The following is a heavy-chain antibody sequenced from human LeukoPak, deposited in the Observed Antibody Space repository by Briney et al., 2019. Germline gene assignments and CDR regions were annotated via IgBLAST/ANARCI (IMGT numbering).Heavy chain of an antibody. CDR1: GFTFSSYA. Sequence: GGSLRLSCAASGFTFSSYAMHWVRQAPGKGLEYVSAISSNGGSTYYANSVKGRFTISRDNSKNTLYLQMGSLRAEDMAVYYCARDACSSTSCYEGHNWFDPWGQGTLVTVSS. D-gene: IGHD2-2*01. CDR2: ISSNGGST. CDR3: ARDACSSTSCYEGHNWFDP. J-gene: IGHJ5*02. V-gene: IGHV3-64*01.